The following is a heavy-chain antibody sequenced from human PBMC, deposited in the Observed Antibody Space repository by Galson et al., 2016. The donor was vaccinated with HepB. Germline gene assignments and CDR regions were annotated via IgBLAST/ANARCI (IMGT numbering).Heavy chain of an antibody. CDR1: GFTFSDYY. CDR2: ISSSGSTI. Sequence: SLRLSCAASGFTFSDYYMNWIRQAPGKGLEWVSYISSSGSTIYYADSMRGRFTISRDTAKNSLYLQMNSLRAEDTAMYYCARAPYDAFDIWGHGTMVTVSS. J-gene: IGHJ3*02. CDR3: ARAPYDAFDI. V-gene: IGHV3-11*01.